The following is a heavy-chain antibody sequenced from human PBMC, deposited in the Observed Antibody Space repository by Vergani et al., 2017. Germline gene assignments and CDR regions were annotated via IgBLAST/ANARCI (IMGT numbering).Heavy chain of an antibody. J-gene: IGHJ5*02. D-gene: IGHD3-22*01. CDR1: VFIFSHHW. Sequence: EVQLLESGGGLVQPGGSLRLSCAASVFIFSHHWMSCVCQAPGKGLVCVANINQDGSEKYYVDSVKGRFTISRENAKNSLYLQMNSLRAEDTALYFCARINYYGSSGYSLTRWHNWFDPWGQGTLITFSS. CDR2: INQDGSEK. CDR3: ARINYYGSSGYSLTRWHNWFDP. V-gene: IGHV3-7*01.